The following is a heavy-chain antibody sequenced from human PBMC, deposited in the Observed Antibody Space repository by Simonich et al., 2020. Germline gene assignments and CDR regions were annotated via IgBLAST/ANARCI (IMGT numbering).Heavy chain of an antibody. D-gene: IGHD1-1*01. CDR3: ARHLQLGPFDY. V-gene: IGHV4-34*01. J-gene: IGHJ4*02. Sequence: QVQLQQWGAGLLKPSETLSLTCAVYGGSFSGYYLSWIPQAPGKGLEWIGEINHSGRTNYNPSLKSRVTISVDTSKNQFSLKLSSVTAADTAVYYCARHLQLGPFDYWGQGTLVTVSS. CDR1: GGSFSGYY. CDR2: INHSGRT.